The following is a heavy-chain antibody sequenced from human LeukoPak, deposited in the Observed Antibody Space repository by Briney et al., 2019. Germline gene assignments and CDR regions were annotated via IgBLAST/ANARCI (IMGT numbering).Heavy chain of an antibody. D-gene: IGHD3-10*01. CDR1: GFTFSSYA. V-gene: IGHV3-23*01. Sequence: GGSLRLSCAASGFTFSSYAMSWVRQAPGKGLEWVSAISGSGGSTYYADSVKGRFTISRDNSKNTLYLQVNSLRAEDTAVYYCAKDLTMVRGVFDYWGQGTLVTVSS. J-gene: IGHJ4*02. CDR3: AKDLTMVRGVFDY. CDR2: ISGSGGST.